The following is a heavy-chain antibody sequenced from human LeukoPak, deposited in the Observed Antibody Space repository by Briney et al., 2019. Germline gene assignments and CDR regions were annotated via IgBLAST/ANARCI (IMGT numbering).Heavy chain of an antibody. D-gene: IGHD2-15*01. J-gene: IGHJ1*01. Sequence: ASVKVSCKASGYTFTSYGISWVRQAPGQGLEWMGRISAYNGNTNYAQKVQDRVTMTTDTSTSTAYMELKGLTSDDTAVYYCARDSADCSGGGCYSAEYFQHWGQGTLVTVSS. V-gene: IGHV1-18*01. CDR3: ARDSADCSGGGCYSAEYFQH. CDR1: GYTFTSYG. CDR2: ISAYNGNT.